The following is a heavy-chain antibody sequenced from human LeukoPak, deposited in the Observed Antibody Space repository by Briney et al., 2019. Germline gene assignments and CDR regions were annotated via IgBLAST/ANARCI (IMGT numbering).Heavy chain of an antibody. CDR2: MNPNSGNT. D-gene: IGHD6-19*01. Sequence: ASVKVSCKASGYTFTSYDINWVRQATGQGLEWMGWMNPNSGNTGCAQKFQGRVTMTRNTSISTAYMELSSLRSEDTAVYYCARVHSLAVAGMDFDYWGQGTLVTVSS. CDR1: GYTFTSYD. J-gene: IGHJ4*02. CDR3: ARVHSLAVAGMDFDY. V-gene: IGHV1-8*01.